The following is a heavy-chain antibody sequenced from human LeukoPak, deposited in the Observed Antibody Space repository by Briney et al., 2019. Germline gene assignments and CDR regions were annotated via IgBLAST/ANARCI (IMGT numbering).Heavy chain of an antibody. CDR2: MNPNSGNT. CDR3: ASILWFGEADAFDI. D-gene: IGHD3-10*01. CDR1: GYTFTSYD. J-gene: IGHJ3*02. Sequence: ASVKVSCKASGYTFTSYDINWERQATGQGLEWMGWMNPNSGNTGYAQKFQGRVTMTRNTSISTAYMELSSLRSEDTAVYYCASILWFGEADAFDIWGQGTMVTVSS. V-gene: IGHV1-8*01.